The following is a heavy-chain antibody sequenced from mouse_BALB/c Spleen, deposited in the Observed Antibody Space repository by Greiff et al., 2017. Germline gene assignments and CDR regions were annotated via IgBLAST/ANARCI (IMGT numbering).Heavy chain of an antibody. Sequence: VQLQQSGAELAKPGASVKMSCKASGYTFTSYWMHWVKQRPGQGLEWIGYINPSTGYTEYNQKFKDKATLTADKSSSTAYMQLSSLTSEDSAVYYCARRSRTGTLDYGGQGTTLTVSS. CDR3: ARRSRTGTLDY. J-gene: IGHJ2*01. V-gene: IGHV1-7*01. D-gene: IGHD4-1*01. CDR1: GYTFTSYW. CDR2: INPSTGYT.